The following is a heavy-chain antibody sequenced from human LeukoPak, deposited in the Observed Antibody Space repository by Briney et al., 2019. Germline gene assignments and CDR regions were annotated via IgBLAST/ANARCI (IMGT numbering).Heavy chain of an antibody. CDR2: ISSSSSYI. D-gene: IGHD2-15*01. J-gene: IGHJ4*02. CDR1: RFRFSYYS. V-gene: IGHV3-21*01. Sequence: PGGSLRLSCTASRFRFSYYSMNWVRQAPGKGLEWVSSISSSSSYIYYAHSVRGRFTVSRDNAKNSLYLQMNSLRAEDTGVYYCARESCSGGDCYSYFEYWGQGTLVTVSS. CDR3: ARESCSGGDCYSYFEY.